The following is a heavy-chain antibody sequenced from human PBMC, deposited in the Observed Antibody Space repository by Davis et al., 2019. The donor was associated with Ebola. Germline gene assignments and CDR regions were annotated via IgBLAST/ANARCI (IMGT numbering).Heavy chain of an antibody. V-gene: IGHV3-74*01. D-gene: IGHD6-13*01. CDR3: AAGTLWFDP. Sequence: GESLKISCAASGFTFSSYWMHWVRQAPGKGLVWVSRINSDGSSTSYADSVKGRFTISRDNAKNSLYLQMNSLRDEDTAVYYCAAGTLWFDPWGQGTLVTVSS. CDR2: INSDGSST. J-gene: IGHJ5*02. CDR1: GFTFSSYW.